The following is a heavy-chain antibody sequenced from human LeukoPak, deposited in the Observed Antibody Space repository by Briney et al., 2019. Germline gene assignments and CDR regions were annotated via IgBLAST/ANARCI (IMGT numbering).Heavy chain of an antibody. CDR3: AKSPGYYDRSGYYYVL. J-gene: IGHJ4*02. Sequence: QAGGSLRLSCVASGFSLSGYWMYWVRQAPGKGLEWVSGISGSGSSTHDADSVKGRFTISRDNSKNTLYLQMNSLRAEDTAVYYCAKSPGYYDRSGYYYVLWGQGTLVTVSS. CDR2: ISGSGSST. CDR1: GFSLSGYW. D-gene: IGHD3-22*01. V-gene: IGHV3-23*01.